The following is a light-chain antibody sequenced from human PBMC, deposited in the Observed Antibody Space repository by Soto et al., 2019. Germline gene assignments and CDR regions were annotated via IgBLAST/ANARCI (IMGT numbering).Light chain of an antibody. J-gene: IGKJ1*01. CDR1: QSVSSK. CDR3: QQYNNWPGT. Sequence: EIVLTQSPGTLSVSPGERATLSCRASQSVSSKLAWYQQKPGQAPRLLFYGASPGATGIPAGFSGSGSETEFTPSISSVQSEDFAVYYCQQYNNWPGTFGQGTKVDIK. CDR2: GAS. V-gene: IGKV3-15*01.